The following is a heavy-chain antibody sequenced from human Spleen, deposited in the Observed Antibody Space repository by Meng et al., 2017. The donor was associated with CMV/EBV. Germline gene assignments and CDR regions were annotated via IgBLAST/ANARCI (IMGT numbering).Heavy chain of an antibody. Sequence: SETLSLTCAVYGGSFSGYYWSWIRQPPGKGLEWIGEIKHSGSTNYNPSLKSRVTISVDTSKTQFSLKLSSVTAADTAVYYCARGHAPLGSSGYYFDYWGQGTLVTVSS. CDR3: ARGHAPLGSSGYYFDY. CDR1: GGSFSGYY. CDR2: IKHSGST. D-gene: IGHD6-13*01. V-gene: IGHV4-34*01. J-gene: IGHJ4*02.